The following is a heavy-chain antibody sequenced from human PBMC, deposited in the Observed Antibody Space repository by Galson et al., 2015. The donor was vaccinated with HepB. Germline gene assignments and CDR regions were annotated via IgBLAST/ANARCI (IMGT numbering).Heavy chain of an antibody. CDR3: ARDTAMGIL. CDR1: GFSLRTSGVN. J-gene: IGHJ4*02. Sequence: PALVKPTQTLTLTCTFSGFSLRTSGVNVGWIRQPPGKALEWLALIFWDDDKRYSSSLKSRLTITKDTSKNQVVLTMTNMDPVDTATYYCARDTAMGILWGQGTLVTVSS. D-gene: IGHD5-18*01. V-gene: IGHV2-5*02. CDR2: IFWDDDK.